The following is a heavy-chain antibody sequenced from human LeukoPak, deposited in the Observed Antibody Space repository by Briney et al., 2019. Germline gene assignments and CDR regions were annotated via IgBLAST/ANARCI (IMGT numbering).Heavy chain of an antibody. V-gene: IGHV4-34*01. CDR2: INHSGST. CDR3: ARVSLGITMVRGVIMGFDY. J-gene: IGHJ4*02. CDR1: GGSFSGYY. Sequence: PSETLSLTCAVYGGSFSGYYWSWIRQPPGKGLEWIGEINHSGSTSYNPSLKSRVTISVDTSKNQFSLKLSSVTAADTAVYYCARVSLGITMVRGVIMGFDYWGQGTLVTVSS. D-gene: IGHD3-10*01.